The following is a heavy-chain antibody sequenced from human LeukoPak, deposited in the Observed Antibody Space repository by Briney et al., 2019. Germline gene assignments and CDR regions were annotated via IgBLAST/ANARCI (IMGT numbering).Heavy chain of an antibody. CDR1: GFPFNSYV. V-gene: IGHV3-48*01. CDR2: INSGSDTV. D-gene: IGHD3-10*01. J-gene: IGHJ4*02. Sequence: PGGSLRLSCVASGFPFNSYVVNWVRQVPGKGLEWVSYINSGSDTVYYADSVRGRFTISRDNAKNSLSLQMNSLRAEDTAVYYCASGYYGSGSYYYFDYWGQGTLVTVSS. CDR3: ASGYYGSGSYYYFDY.